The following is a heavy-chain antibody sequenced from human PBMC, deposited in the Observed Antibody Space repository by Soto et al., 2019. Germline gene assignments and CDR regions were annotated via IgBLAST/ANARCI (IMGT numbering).Heavy chain of an antibody. Sequence: GGSLRLSCAASGFTFSSYGMHWVRQAPGKGLEWVAVIWYDGSNKYYADSVKGRFTISRDNSKNTLYLQMNSLRAEDTAVYYCARGARRADYGDSGYFQHWGQGTLVTVSS. CDR1: GFTFSSYG. CDR2: IWYDGSNK. CDR3: ARGARRADYGDSGYFQH. V-gene: IGHV3-33*01. J-gene: IGHJ1*01. D-gene: IGHD4-17*01.